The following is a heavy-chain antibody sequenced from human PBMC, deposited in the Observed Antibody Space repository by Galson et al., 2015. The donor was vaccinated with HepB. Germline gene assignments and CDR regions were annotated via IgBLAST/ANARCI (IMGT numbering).Heavy chain of an antibody. CDR2: ISWNSGSI. V-gene: IGHV3-9*01. D-gene: IGHD1-26*01. CDR3: AKGLGGSYYTPDY. CDR1: GFTFDDYA. Sequence: SLRLSCAASGFTFDDYAMHWVRHAPGKGLEWVSGISWNSGSIGYADSVKGRFTISRDNAKNSLYLQMNSLRAEDTALYYCAKGLGGSYYTPDYWGQGTLVTVSS. J-gene: IGHJ4*02.